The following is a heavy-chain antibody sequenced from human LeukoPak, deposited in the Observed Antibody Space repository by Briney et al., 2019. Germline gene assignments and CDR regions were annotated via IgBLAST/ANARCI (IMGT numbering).Heavy chain of an antibody. CDR1: GYTFTSYA. Sequence: ASVKVSCKASGYTFTSYAMHWVRQAPGQRLEWMGWINAGNGNTKYSQKFQGRVTITRDTSASTAYMELSSLRSEDTAVYYCARGVVVAPAAPYNWFDPWGQGTLVTVSS. CDR3: ARGVVVAPAAPYNWFDP. D-gene: IGHD2-2*01. V-gene: IGHV1-3*01. J-gene: IGHJ5*02. CDR2: INAGNGNT.